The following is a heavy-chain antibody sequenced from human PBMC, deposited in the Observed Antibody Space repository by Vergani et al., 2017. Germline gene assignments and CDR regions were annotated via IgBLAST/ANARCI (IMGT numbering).Heavy chain of an antibody. CDR3: ARNGTYYYGSGSFYLFDY. Sequence: QVQLVQSGPEVKRPGASVKVSCKTSGYTFFNYGVNWIRRAPGQGFEWLGWIRADTGDQKYSERLKDRVTLTTDSSTNTAYMELRSLKSDDTAVYYCARNGTYYYGSGSFYLFDYWGQGTLVTVSS. D-gene: IGHD3-10*01. CDR2: IRADTGDQ. CDR1: GYTFFNYG. J-gene: IGHJ4*02. V-gene: IGHV1-18*04.